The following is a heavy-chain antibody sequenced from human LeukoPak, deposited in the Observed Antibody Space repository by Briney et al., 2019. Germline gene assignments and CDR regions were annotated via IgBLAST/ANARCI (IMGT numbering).Heavy chain of an antibody. CDR2: ISGKGPTK. V-gene: IGHV3-11*04. J-gene: IGHJ4*02. Sequence: GESLRLSCVASGFTFGDYYMTWIRQAPGKGLEWLSFISGKGPTKYYADSVKGRFTISRDNSKNTLYLQMNSLRAEDTAVYYCARAGYYLSPYFFDYWGQGTLVTVSS. D-gene: IGHD3-3*01. CDR1: GFTFGDYY. CDR3: ARAGYYLSPYFFDY.